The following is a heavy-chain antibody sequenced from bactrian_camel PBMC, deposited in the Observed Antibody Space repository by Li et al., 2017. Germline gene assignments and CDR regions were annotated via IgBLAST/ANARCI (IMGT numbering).Heavy chain of an antibody. CDR3: ATDLGGSWYWYNY. Sequence: VQLVESGGGLVQPGGSLRLSCAASGFTFSSSAMSWVRQAPGKGLEWVSAINSGGGSSYYADSVKGRFTISRDNAKNTLYLQLNSLKSEETALYYCATDLGGSWYWYNYWGQGTQVTVS. D-gene: IGHD6*01. V-gene: IGHV3S31*01. J-gene: IGHJ4*01. CDR2: INSGGGSS. CDR1: GFTFSSSA.